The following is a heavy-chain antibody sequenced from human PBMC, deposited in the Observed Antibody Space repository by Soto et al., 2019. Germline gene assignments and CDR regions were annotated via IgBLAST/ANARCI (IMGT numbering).Heavy chain of an antibody. CDR3: ARGNIVAPDYYYYYGMDV. V-gene: IGHV1-2*04. Sequence: ASVKVSCKASGYTFTGYYMHWVRQAPGQGLEWMGWINPNSGGTNYAQKFQGWVTMTRDTSISTAYMELSRLRSDDTAVYYCARGNIVAPDYYYYYGMDVWGQGTTVTVSS. CDR2: INPNSGGT. D-gene: IGHD5-12*01. J-gene: IGHJ6*02. CDR1: GYTFTGYY.